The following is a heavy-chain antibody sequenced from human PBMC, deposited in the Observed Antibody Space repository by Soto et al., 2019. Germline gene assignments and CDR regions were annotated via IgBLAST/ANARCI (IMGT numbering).Heavy chain of an antibody. CDR1: GGSISSNNW. CDR2: IYRSGST. J-gene: IGHJ4*02. CDR3: ARLQFGFDC. D-gene: IGHD3-16*01. V-gene: IGHV4-4*02. Sequence: QVQLQESGPGLVKPSGTLSLTCAVYGGSISSNNWWTWVRQPPGKGLEWIGEIYRSGSTSYTPSLKSRVSIALDKSKNQFSLMLSSVTAADTAMYYCARLQFGFDCWGQGTLVTVSS.